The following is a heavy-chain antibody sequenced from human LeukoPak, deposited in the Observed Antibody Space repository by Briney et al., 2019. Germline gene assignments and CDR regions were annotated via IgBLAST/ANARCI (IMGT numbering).Heavy chain of an antibody. D-gene: IGHD6-19*01. V-gene: IGHV1-2*02. CDR3: VRDLGYSSGWADWYFDL. CDR2: INPKSGGT. Sequence: ASVKVSCKASGYSFTGHYMHWVRQAPGQGREWMGWINPKSGGTNYAQKFQGRVTMTRDTSISTAYMDLTRLTSDDTAVFYCVRDLGYSSGWADWYFDLWGRGTLVTVSS. J-gene: IGHJ2*01. CDR1: GYSFTGHY.